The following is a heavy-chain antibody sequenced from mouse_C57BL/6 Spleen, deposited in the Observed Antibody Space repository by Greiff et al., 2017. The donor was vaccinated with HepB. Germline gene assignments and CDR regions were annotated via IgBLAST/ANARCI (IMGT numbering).Heavy chain of an antibody. CDR2: IDPETGGT. Sequence: QVQLQQSGAELVRPGASVTLSCKASGYTFTDYEMHWVKQTPVHGLEWIGAIDPETGGTAYNQKFKGKAILTADKSSSTAYMELRSLTSEDSAVYYCTSGDDWYFDVGGTGTTVTVSS. J-gene: IGHJ1*03. CDR1: GYTFTDYE. V-gene: IGHV1-15*01. CDR3: TSGDDWYFDV. D-gene: IGHD3-3*01.